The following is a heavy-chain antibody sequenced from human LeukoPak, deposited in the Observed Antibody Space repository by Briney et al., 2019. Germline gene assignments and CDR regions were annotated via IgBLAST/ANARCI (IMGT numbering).Heavy chain of an antibody. J-gene: IGHJ4*02. CDR1: GYSFTTYW. Sequence: GESLKISCKGSGYSFTTYWIGWGRPMPGKGLEWMGIIYPGDSDARYSPAFQGQVPISADNSISTAYLQWNSLKASDTAMYYCARHDDYYGSGSYGDYWGQGTLVTVSS. CDR3: ARHDDYYGSGSYGDY. V-gene: IGHV5-51*01. D-gene: IGHD3-10*01. CDR2: IYPGDSDA.